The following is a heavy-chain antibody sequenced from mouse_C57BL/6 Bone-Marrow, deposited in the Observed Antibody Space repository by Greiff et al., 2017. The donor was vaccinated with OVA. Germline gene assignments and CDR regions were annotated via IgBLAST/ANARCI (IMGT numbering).Heavy chain of an antibody. Sequence: QVQLQHSGPELVMPGASVTMSCKASGYTFTSYCMHWVKQRPGQGLEWIGDINPSNCYTNYNPKFKGTSTLTVDKSSSTAYMQISSLKSEDAAVYYCAREGNSGFDYWGQGTTLTVSS. CDR1: GYTFTSYC. D-gene: IGHD1-3*01. CDR3: AREGNSGFDY. CDR2: INPSNCYT. V-gene: IGHV1-69*01. J-gene: IGHJ2*01.